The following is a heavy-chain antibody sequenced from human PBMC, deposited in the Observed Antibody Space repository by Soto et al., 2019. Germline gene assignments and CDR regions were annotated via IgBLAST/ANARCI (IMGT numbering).Heavy chain of an antibody. J-gene: IGHJ3*02. V-gene: IGHV3-21*01. D-gene: IGHD3-10*01. CDR3: ARDRRGYYGSGSYEHAFDI. CDR1: GFTFSSYS. Sequence: EVQLVESGGGLVKPGGSLRLSCAASGFTFSSYSMNWVRQAPGKGLEWVSSISSSSRYIYYADSVKGRFTISRDNAKNSLYLQMNSLRAEDTAVYYCARDRRGYYGSGSYEHAFDIWGQGTMVTVSS. CDR2: ISSSSRYI.